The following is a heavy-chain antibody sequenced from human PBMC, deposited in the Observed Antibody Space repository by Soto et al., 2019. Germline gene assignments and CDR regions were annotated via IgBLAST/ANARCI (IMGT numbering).Heavy chain of an antibody. CDR2: MYSSGYT. CDR3: AREWSAFDY. V-gene: IGHV4-59*01. Sequence: SETLSLTCTVSGGSFSRYKWSWIRQPPGKGLEYIGYMYSSGYTDYNPSLKSRVTMSLDTSKNQYSLKLTSATAADTAVYYCAREWSAFDYWGQGTLVTVSS. CDR1: GGSFSRYK. D-gene: IGHD2-15*01. J-gene: IGHJ4*02.